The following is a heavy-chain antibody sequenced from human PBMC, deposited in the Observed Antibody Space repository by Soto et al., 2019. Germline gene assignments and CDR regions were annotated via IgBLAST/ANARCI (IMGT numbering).Heavy chain of an antibody. D-gene: IGHD3-22*01. CDR3: VKGTNSRLYYFDS. CDR2: ISWNSGSI. V-gene: IGHV3-9*01. J-gene: IGHJ4*02. Sequence: GGSLRLSCAGTGFTFDDYAMHWVRQAPGKGLEWVSGISWNSGSIGYADSVKGRFTISRDNAKNSLYLQMNSLRAEDTALYYCVKGTNSRLYYFDSWGQGTLVTVSS. CDR1: GFTFDDYA.